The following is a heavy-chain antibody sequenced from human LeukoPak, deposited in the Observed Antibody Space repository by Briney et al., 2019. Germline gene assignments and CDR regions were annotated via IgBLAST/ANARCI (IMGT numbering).Heavy chain of an antibody. CDR3: ARAEYDYVWGSYIVY. CDR1: GGSISSGSYY. J-gene: IGHJ4*02. D-gene: IGHD3-16*01. V-gene: IGHV4-61*02. Sequence: SETLSPTCTVSGGSISSGSYYWSWIRQPAGKGLEWIGRIYTSGSTNYNPSLKSRVTISVDTSKNQFSLKLSSVTAADTAVYYCARAEYDYVWGSYIVYWGQGTLVTVSS. CDR2: IYTSGST.